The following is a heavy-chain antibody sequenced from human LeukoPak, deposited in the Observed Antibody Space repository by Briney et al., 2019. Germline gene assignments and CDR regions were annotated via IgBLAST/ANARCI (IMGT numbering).Heavy chain of an antibody. V-gene: IGHV3-23*01. CDR1: GFTFSSYA. CDR3: AKEGVGATNPFDY. J-gene: IGHJ4*02. Sequence: PGGSLRLSCAASGFTFSSYAMSWVRQAAGKGLEWVSAISGSGGSTDYADSVKGRFTISRDNSKNTLYLQRNSLRAEDTAVYYCAKEGVGATNPFDYWGQGTLVTVSS. CDR2: ISGSGGST. D-gene: IGHD1-26*01.